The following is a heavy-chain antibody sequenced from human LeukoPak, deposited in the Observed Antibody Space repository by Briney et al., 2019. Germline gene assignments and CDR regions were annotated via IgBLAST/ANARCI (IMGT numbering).Heavy chain of an antibody. V-gene: IGHV3-30*03. CDR3: ARTMEMATIQSSFDY. D-gene: IGHD5-12*01. CDR2: ISYDGSNK. Sequence: GGSLRLSCAASGFTFSSYSMNWVRQAPGKGLEWVAVISYDGSNKYYADSVKGRFTISRDNSKNTLYLQMNSLRAEDTAVYYCARTMEMATIQSSFDYWGQGTLVTVSS. CDR1: GFTFSSYS. J-gene: IGHJ4*02.